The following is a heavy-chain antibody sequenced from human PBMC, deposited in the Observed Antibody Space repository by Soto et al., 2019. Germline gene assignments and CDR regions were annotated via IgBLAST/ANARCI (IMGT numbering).Heavy chain of an antibody. CDR1: GFAFNKFG. CDR2: VSYHGSNK. CDR3: TRKYCSGGSCYSPYAFDI. D-gene: IGHD2-15*01. V-gene: IGHV3-30*03. Sequence: GGSLRLSCAASGFAFNKFGMHWVRQAPGKGLEWVAVVSYHGSNKYYADSVKGRFTISRDNSKNTLYLQMNSLRAEDTAVYYCTRKYCSGGSCYSPYAFDIWGQGTMVTVSS. J-gene: IGHJ3*02.